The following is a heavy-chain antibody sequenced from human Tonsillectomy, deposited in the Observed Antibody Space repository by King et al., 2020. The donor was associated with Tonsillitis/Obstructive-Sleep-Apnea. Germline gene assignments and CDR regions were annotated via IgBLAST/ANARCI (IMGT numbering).Heavy chain of an antibody. J-gene: IGHJ4*02. CDR2: INHSGST. CDR1: GGSFSDYY. D-gene: IGHD3-9*01. CDR3: AGEVRYDILTGYYYDY. Sequence: VQLQQWGAGLLKPSETLSLTCAVYGGSFSDYYWVWVRQPPGKGREWLGEINHSGSTNYNPSLKSRVTISADTSKNQFSLKLSSVTAAATAVYFCAGEVRYDILTGYYYDYWGQGTLVTVSS. V-gene: IGHV4-34*01.